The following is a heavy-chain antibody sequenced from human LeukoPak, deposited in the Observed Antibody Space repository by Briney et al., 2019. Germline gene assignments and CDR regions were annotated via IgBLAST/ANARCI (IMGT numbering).Heavy chain of an antibody. CDR1: GYIFTGYY. Sequence: ASVKVSCKASGYIFTGYYIHWVRQAPGQGLEWMGWINPNSDGTNYAQKFQGRVTMTRDKSISTAYMELSRLRSDDTAVYYCARANFLYCSSTTCLFDYWGQGTLVTVSS. CDR3: ARANFLYCSSTTCLFDY. D-gene: IGHD2-2*01. CDR2: INPNSDGT. J-gene: IGHJ4*02. V-gene: IGHV1-2*02.